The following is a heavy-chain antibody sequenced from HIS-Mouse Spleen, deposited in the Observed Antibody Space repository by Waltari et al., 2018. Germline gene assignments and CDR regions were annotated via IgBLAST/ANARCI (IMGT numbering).Heavy chain of an antibody. Sequence: QVQLQESGPGLVKPSETLSLTCTVSGYSISSGYYWGWIRQPPGKGLEWIGSIYHRGSTYYTPSLKSRVTISVDTSKNQFSLKLSSVTAADTAVYYCARVKTWGQGTLVTVSS. V-gene: IGHV4-38-2*02. CDR1: GYSISSGYY. CDR2: IYHRGST. J-gene: IGHJ5*02. CDR3: ARVKT.